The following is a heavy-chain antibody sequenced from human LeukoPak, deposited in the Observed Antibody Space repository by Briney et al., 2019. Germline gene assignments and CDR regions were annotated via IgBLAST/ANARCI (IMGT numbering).Heavy chain of an antibody. V-gene: IGHV3-30-3*01. J-gene: IGHJ6*03. CDR3: ARVGYSYGFSYYYYMDV. CDR2: ISYDGSNK. Sequence: PGGSLRLSCAASGFTFSSYAMHWVRQAPGKGLEWVAVISYDGSNKYYADSVKGRFTISRDNSKNTLYLQMNSLRAGNTAVYYCARVGYSYGFSYYYYMDVWGKGTTVTVSS. CDR1: GFTFSSYA. D-gene: IGHD5-18*01.